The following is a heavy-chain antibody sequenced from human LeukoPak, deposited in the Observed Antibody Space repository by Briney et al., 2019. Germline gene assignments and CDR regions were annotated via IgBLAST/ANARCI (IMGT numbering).Heavy chain of an antibody. CDR2: INPSGGST. J-gene: IGHJ4*02. V-gene: IGHV1-46*01. CDR1: GYTFTSYY. CDR3: AREGPHIVVVTAQAAFDY. Sequence: GASVKVSCKASGYTFTSYYMHWVRQAPGQGLEWMGIINPSGGSTSYAQKFQGRVTMTRDMSTSTVYMELSSLRSEDTAVYYCAREGPHIVVVTAQAAFDYWGQGTLVTVSS. D-gene: IGHD2-21*02.